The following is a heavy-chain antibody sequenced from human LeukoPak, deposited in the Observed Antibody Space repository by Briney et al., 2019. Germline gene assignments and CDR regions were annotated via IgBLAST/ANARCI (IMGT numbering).Heavy chain of an antibody. CDR1: GFNFSSHA. CDR2: ISGSGGST. D-gene: IGHD6-19*01. CDR3: VRVRGAVAATPLEFDY. V-gene: IGHV3-23*01. Sequence: GGFLRLSCAAFGFNFSSHAMTWVRQAPGKGLEWVSAISGSGGSTYHADSVKGRFTISRDNAKNTLYLQMNSLRAEDTAVYYCVRVRGAVAATPLEFDYWGQGSLVTVSS. J-gene: IGHJ4*02.